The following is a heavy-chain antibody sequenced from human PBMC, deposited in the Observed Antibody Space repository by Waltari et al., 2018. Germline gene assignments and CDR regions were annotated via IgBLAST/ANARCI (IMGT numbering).Heavy chain of an antibody. V-gene: IGHV3-11*04. CDR2: ISSSGSTI. J-gene: IGHJ3*02. D-gene: IGHD3-3*01. CDR1: GLTFSEYY. CDR3: ARDKVLEWLPYDAFDI. Sequence: QVQLVESGGGLVKPGGSLRLSCAASGLTFSEYYMSWIRQAPGKGLEWVSYISSSGSTIYYADSVKGRFTISRDNAKNSLYLQMNSLRAEDTAVYYCARDKVLEWLPYDAFDIWGQGTMVTVSS.